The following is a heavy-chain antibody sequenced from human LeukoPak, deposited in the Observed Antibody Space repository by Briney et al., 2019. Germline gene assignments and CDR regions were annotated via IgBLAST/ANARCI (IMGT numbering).Heavy chain of an antibody. Sequence: PSETLSLTCTVSGGSISHHYWSWIRQPPGKGLEWIGYIYYSGSTNYNPSLKSRVTISVDTSKNQFSLKLSSVTAADTAVYYCGRRGNWYFDLWGRGTLVTVSS. CDR2: IYYSGST. CDR1: GGSISHHY. J-gene: IGHJ2*01. CDR3: GRRGNWYFDL. D-gene: IGHD1-14*01. V-gene: IGHV4-59*08.